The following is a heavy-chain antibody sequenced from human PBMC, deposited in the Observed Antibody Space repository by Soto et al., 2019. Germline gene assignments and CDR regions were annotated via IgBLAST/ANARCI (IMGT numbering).Heavy chain of an antibody. CDR2: IHHSGST. V-gene: IGHV4-4*02. J-gene: IGHJ4*02. CDR1: GDSISGSKW. CDR3: ARGERQQQRDY. Sequence: QVQLQESGPGLVKPSGTLSLTCAVSGDSISGSKWWSWVRQPPGKGLEWIGEIHHSGSTNYNPSLKXRXXXSXXKSKNQFSLKLSSVTDADTAVYFCARGERQQQRDYWGQGTLVTVSS. D-gene: IGHD6-13*01.